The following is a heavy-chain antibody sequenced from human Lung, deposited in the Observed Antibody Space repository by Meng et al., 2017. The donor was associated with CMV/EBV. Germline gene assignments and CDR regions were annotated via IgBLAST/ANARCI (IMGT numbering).Heavy chain of an antibody. CDR1: GLSLTLPLL. J-gene: IGHJ4*02. Sequence: QRPVSFPFLFHPSPTLSLPCRFSGLSLTLPLLSAWVPPPPGTWLGWIPYIVDSGSTNYNPSLNSRISISLDKSKNHFSLKVNSVTAADTAVYYCARGKQDAWELLAYWGQGALVTSPQ. CDR3: ARGKQDAWELLAY. CDR2: IVDSGST. D-gene: IGHD1-26*01. V-gene: IGHV4-4*02.